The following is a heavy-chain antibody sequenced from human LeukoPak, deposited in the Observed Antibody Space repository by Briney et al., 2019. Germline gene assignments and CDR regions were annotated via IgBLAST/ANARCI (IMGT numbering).Heavy chain of an antibody. CDR2: IRYDGSNK. D-gene: IGHD3-10*01. V-gene: IGHV3-30*02. CDR3: AKDTVLLWFGDYFDY. CDR1: GFTFSSYG. Sequence: GGSLRLSCAASGFTFSSYGMHWVRQAPGKGLEWVAFIRYDGSNKYYADSVKGRFTISRDNSKNTLYLQMNSLRAEDTAAYYCAKDTVLLWFGDYFDYWGQGTLVTVSS. J-gene: IGHJ4*02.